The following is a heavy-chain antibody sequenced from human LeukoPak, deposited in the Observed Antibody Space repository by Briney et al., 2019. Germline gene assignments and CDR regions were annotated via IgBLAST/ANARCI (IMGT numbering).Heavy chain of an antibody. CDR2: ITYGGYYK. V-gene: IGHV3-30*03. CDR3: ARDLSPVVRAPPMGY. Sequence: GTSLRLSCAASGFTFTNYGMHWVRQAPGKGLEWVALITYGGYYKYYSDSVKGRFTISSDTSKNTLYLQMNSLRAEDTAVYYCARDLSPVVRAPPMGYWGQGTPVTVSS. CDR1: GFTFTNYG. D-gene: IGHD3-10*01. J-gene: IGHJ4*02.